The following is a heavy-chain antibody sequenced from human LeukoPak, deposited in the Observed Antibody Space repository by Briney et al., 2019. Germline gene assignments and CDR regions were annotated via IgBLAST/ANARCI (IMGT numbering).Heavy chain of an antibody. CDR3: AKRGNWGFFDY. V-gene: IGHV4-39*07. CDR2: IYYSGST. J-gene: IGHJ4*02. D-gene: IGHD7-27*01. Sequence: SETLSLTCTVSGGSISSSSYYWGWIRQPPGKGLEWIGYIYYSGSTYYNPSLKSRVTISVDTSKNQFSLKLSSVTAADTAVYYCAKRGNWGFFDYWGQGTLVTVSS. CDR1: GGSISSSSYY.